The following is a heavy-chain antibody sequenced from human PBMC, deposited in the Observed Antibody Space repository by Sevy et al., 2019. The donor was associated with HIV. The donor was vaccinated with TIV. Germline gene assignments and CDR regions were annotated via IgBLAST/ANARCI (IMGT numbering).Heavy chain of an antibody. CDR1: GFTFSTYA. CDR2: ISGGGGST. Sequence: GGSLRLSCAASGFTFSTYAMSWVRQAPGKGLEWVAAISGGGGSTYYADSVKGRFTISRDNSKNTLDLKMNSLRAEDTAVYYCLVGRSPFFIDYWGQGTLVTVSS. CDR3: LVGRSPFFIDY. D-gene: IGHD3-3*02. V-gene: IGHV3-23*01. J-gene: IGHJ4*02.